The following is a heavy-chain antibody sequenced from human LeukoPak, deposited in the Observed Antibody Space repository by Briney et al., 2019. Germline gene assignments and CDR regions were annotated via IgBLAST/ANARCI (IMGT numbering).Heavy chain of an antibody. Sequence: GGSLRLSCAASGFTVSSNYMSWVRQAPGKGLEWVSVIYSGGSTYYADSVKGRFTISRDNSKNTLYLQMNSLRAEDTAVYYCARDHGSGLNYYYGMDVWGQGTTVTVSS. CDR2: IYSGGST. CDR3: ARDHGSGLNYYYGMDV. CDR1: GFTVSSNY. J-gene: IGHJ6*02. D-gene: IGHD3-10*01. V-gene: IGHV3-53*01.